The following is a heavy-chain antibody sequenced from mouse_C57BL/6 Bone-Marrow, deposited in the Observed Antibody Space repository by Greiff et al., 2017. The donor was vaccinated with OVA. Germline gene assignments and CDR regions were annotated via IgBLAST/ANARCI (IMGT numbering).Heavy chain of an antibody. CDR2: ISSGGDYI. Sequence: EVLLVQSGEGLVKPGASLKLSCAASGFTFSSYAMPWVRQTPEKRLEWVAYISSGGDYIYYADNVKGRFTMSRDNARNTLYLQMSSLKSEDTAVYYCTREDYDEGYWGQGTSVTVSS. J-gene: IGHJ4*01. CDR3: TREDYDEGY. V-gene: IGHV5-9-1*02. D-gene: IGHD2-4*01. CDR1: GFTFSSYA.